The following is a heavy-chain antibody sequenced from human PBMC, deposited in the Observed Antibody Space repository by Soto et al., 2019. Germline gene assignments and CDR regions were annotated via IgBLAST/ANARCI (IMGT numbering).Heavy chain of an antibody. J-gene: IGHJ6*02. CDR1: GYTFTRYA. D-gene: IGHD4-17*01. CDR2: INAGNGNT. V-gene: IGHV1-3*01. CDR3: ARVPSLATVTTFAYYYYYGMDV. Sequence: VASVKVSCQASGYTFTRYARHWVRQAPGQRLEWMGWINAGNGNTKYSQKFQGRVTITRDTSASTAYMELSSLRSEDTAVYYCARVPSLATVTTFAYYYYYGMDVWGQGTTVTVSS.